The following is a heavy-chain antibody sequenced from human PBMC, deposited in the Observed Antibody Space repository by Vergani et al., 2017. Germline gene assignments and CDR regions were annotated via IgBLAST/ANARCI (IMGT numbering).Heavy chain of an antibody. J-gene: IGHJ5*02. CDR3: ARDRSARMNNSSSTRMGWFDP. D-gene: IGHD6-6*01. CDR1: GGSISSGDYY. Sequence: QVQLQESGPGLVKPSQTLSLTCTVSGGSISSGDYYWSWIRQPPGKGLEGIGYIYYSGSTYYNPSLKSLVTISVDTSKKQFSLKLSAVTAADTAVYYCARDRSARMNNSSSTRMGWFDPWGQGTLVTVSS. V-gene: IGHV4-30-4*01. CDR2: IYYSGST.